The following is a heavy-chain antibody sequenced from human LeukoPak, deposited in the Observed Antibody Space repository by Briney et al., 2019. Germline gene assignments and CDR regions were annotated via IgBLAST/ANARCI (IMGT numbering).Heavy chain of an antibody. V-gene: IGHV1-69*13. CDR1: GGTFSSYA. D-gene: IGHD2-2*01. J-gene: IGHJ5*02. CDR3: ARSSTLGTHRGASCWFDP. CDR2: IIPIFGTA. Sequence: SVKVSCKASGGTFSSYAISWVRQAPGQGLEWMGEIIPIFGTANYAQKFQGRVTITADESTSTAYMELSSLRSEDTAVYYCARSSTLGTHRGASCWFDPWGQGTLVTVSS.